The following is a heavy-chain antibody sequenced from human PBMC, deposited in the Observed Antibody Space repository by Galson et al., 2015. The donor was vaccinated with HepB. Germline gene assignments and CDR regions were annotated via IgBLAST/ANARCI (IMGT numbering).Heavy chain of an antibody. V-gene: IGHV1-3*01. Sequence: QSGAEVKKPGESLRISCKASGYNFNSYGMHWVRLAPGQRLEWMGWINAGNGHIKSSQNLQGRVTITRDTSASTAYMELSSLKSEDTAIYYRVRSFSGVSGSYWGQGTLVIVSS. CDR2: INAGNGHI. D-gene: IGHD3-10*01. J-gene: IGHJ4*01. CDR1: GYNFNSYG. CDR3: VRSFSGVSGSY.